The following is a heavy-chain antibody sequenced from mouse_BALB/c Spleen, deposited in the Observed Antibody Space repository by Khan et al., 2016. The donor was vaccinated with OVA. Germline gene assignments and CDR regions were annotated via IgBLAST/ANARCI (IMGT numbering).Heavy chain of an antibody. CDR2: ITSGGSF. D-gene: IGHD3-3*01. V-gene: IGHV3-6*02. J-gene: IGHJ3*01. CDR3: ARAGRWFDY. Sequence: EVQLQESGPGLVKPSQSLSLTCSVTGYSITSGYYWNWIRQFPGNKLEWMGYITSGGSFNYNPSLKNRISITRDTPNNQFFLKLNSVTPEDTATYYCARAGRWFDYWGQGTLVTVSA. CDR1: GYSITSGYY.